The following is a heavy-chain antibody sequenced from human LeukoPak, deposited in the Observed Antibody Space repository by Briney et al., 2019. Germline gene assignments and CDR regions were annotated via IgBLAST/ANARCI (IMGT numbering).Heavy chain of an antibody. D-gene: IGHD2-15*01. CDR1: GGSFSSFY. J-gene: IGHJ4*02. Sequence: PSETLSLTCVASGGSFSSFYWNWIRQPPGKGLEWIGYIYNSGGTNYNPSLASRVTMSVDSSKKQISLELTSVTAADTATYFCAGEEVSGYSDHWGQGTLVTVSS. V-gene: IGHV4-59*01. CDR3: AGEEVSGYSDH. CDR2: IYNSGGT.